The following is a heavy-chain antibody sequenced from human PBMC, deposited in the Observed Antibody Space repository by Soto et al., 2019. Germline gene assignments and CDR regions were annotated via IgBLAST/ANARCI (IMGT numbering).Heavy chain of an antibody. J-gene: IGHJ6*03. CDR1: GFTFSSYA. D-gene: IGHD1-26*01. V-gene: IGHV3-23*01. Sequence: GESLKISCAASGFTFSSYAMSWVRQAPGKGLEWVSAISGSGGSTYYADSVKGRFTISRDNSKNTLYLQMNSLRAEDTAVYYCAKERSYYYYYYYMDVWGKGTTVTVSS. CDR3: AKERSYYYYYYYMDV. CDR2: ISGSGGST.